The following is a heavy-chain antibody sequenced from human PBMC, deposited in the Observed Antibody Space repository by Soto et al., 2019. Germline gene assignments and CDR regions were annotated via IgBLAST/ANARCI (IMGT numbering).Heavy chain of an antibody. Sequence: SETLSLTCTVSGGSISSGGYYWSWIRQHPGKGLEWIGYIYYSGSTYYNPSLKSRVTISVDTSKNQFSLKLSSVTAADTAVYYCARGQAAAGLFDYWGQGTLVTVSS. CDR2: IYYSGST. V-gene: IGHV4-31*03. D-gene: IGHD6-13*01. CDR1: GGSISSGGYY. J-gene: IGHJ4*02. CDR3: ARGQAAAGLFDY.